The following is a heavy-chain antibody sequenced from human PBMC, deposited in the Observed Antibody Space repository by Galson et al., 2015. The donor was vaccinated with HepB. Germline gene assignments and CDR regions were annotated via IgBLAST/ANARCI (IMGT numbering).Heavy chain of an antibody. V-gene: IGHV1-18*04. D-gene: IGHD1-26*01. CDR1: GYTFPSYG. Sequence: SVKVSCKASGYTFPSYGISWVRQAPGQGLEWMGWISPNGGHTNYVPKLQGRVTLTADTSTNTAYMELRSLRSDDTALYFCARDSGELPWPFDYWGQGTLVTVSS. CDR3: ARDSGELPWPFDY. CDR2: ISPNGGHT. J-gene: IGHJ4*02.